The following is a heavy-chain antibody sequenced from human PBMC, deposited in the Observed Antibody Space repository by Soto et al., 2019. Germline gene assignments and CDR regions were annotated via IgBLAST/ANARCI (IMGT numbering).Heavy chain of an antibody. CDR2: ISGSGAST. CDR1: GFTFSRFA. Sequence: GGSLRLSCAASGFTFSRFAMSWVRQAPGKGLEWVSSISGSGASTYYADSVKGRFTISRDNSKNSLFLQMNSLRAEDTAVYFCAKSPALSYFDYWGQGTLVTVSS. CDR3: AKSPALSYFDY. V-gene: IGHV3-23*01. J-gene: IGHJ4*02.